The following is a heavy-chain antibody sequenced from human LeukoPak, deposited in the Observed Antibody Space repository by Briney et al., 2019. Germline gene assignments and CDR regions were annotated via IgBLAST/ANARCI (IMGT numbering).Heavy chain of an antibody. CDR2: ISAYNGNT. J-gene: IGHJ3*02. CDR3: ATGLRYYVAAAMYGGAFDI. CDR1: GYTFTSYG. D-gene: IGHD2-2*01. V-gene: IGHV1-18*01. Sequence: ASVKVSCKASGYTFTSYGISWVRQAPGQGLEWMGWISAYNGNTNYAQKLQGRVTMTEDTSTDTAYMELSSLRSEDTAVYYCATGLRYYVAAAMYGGAFDIWGQGTMVTVSS.